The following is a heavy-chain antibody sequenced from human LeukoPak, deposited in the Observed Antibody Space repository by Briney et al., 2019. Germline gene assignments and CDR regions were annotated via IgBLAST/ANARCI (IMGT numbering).Heavy chain of an antibody. CDR3: ARDPPEDEWNSLDS. CDR1: GGSVNGYY. Sequence: PSETLSLTCTVSGGSVNGYYWDWIRQAPGKGLEWIGFIHYSGLTVYSPSLQSRVSMSVDTSRNQFSLDLSSVTAADTALYYCARDPPEDEWNSLDSWGQGILVTVSS. V-gene: IGHV4-59*02. CDR2: IHYSGLT. D-gene: IGHD1-7*01. J-gene: IGHJ4*02.